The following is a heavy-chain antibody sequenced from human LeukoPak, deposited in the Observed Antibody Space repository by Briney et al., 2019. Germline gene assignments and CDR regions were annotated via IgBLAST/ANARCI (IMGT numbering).Heavy chain of an antibody. CDR1: GFTFSSYA. CDR3: ARDRPPDY. Sequence: GRSLRLSCAASGFTFSSYAMHWVRQAPGKGLEWVAVISYDGSNKYYADSVKGRFTISRDNSKNTLYLQMNSLRAKDTAVYYCARDRPPDYWGQGTLVTVSS. D-gene: IGHD6-6*01. CDR2: ISYDGSNK. J-gene: IGHJ4*02. V-gene: IGHV3-30-3*01.